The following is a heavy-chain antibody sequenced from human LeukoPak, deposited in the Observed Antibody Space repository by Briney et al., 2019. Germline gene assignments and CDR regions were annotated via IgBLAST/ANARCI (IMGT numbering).Heavy chain of an antibody. V-gene: IGHV3-30*02. D-gene: IGHD2-8*02. Sequence: PGGSLRLSCAASGFTFSSYGIHWVRQAPGKGLEWVAFIRYDGSNKYYADSVKGRFTISRDNSKNTLSLQMNSLRAEDTAIYYCATYRQVLLPFEAWGQGTLVTVSS. CDR3: ATYRQVLLPFEA. J-gene: IGHJ5*02. CDR2: IRYDGSNK. CDR1: GFTFSSYG.